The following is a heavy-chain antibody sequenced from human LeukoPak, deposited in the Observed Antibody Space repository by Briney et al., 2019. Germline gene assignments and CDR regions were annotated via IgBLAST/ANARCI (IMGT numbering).Heavy chain of an antibody. J-gene: IGHJ3*02. V-gene: IGHV3-30*03. Sequence: GRSLRLSCAASGFTFSSYGMHWVRQAPGKGLEWVAVISYDGSNKYYADSVKGRFTISRDNSKNTLYLQMNSLRAEDTAVYYCASQLRGAFDIWGQGTMVTVSS. D-gene: IGHD2-2*01. CDR3: ASQLRGAFDI. CDR2: ISYDGSNK. CDR1: GFTFSSYG.